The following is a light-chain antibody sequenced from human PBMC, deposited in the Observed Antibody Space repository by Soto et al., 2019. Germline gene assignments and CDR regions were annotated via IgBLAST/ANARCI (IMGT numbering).Light chain of an antibody. CDR2: DAS. CDR3: QQSDGLPFT. CDR1: QDISNY. J-gene: IGKJ5*01. V-gene: IGKV1-33*01. Sequence: DIQMTQSPSSLSASVGDRVTITCPASQDISNYLNWYQQRPGKAPKLQIYDASNLERGVPSRFSGTRSGTHFTFAITSLQPEDVATYYCQQSDGLPFTFGQGTRLEI.